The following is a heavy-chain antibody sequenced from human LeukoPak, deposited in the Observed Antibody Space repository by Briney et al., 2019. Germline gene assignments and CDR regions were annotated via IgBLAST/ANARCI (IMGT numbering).Heavy chain of an antibody. D-gene: IGHD6-13*01. CDR3: AKGDSSSWPNFDY. CDR2: IYTSGST. J-gene: IGHJ4*02. Sequence: PSQTLSLTCTVSGGSISSGSYYWSWIRQPAGKGLEWIGRIYTSGSTNYNPSLKSRVTISVDTSKNQFSLKLSSVTAADTAVYYCAKGDSSSWPNFDYWGQGTLVTVSS. V-gene: IGHV4-61*02. CDR1: GGSISSGSYY.